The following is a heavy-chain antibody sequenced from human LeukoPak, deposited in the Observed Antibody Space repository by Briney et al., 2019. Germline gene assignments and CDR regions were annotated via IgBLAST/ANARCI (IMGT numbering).Heavy chain of an antibody. CDR1: GFTFSSYW. J-gene: IGHJ4*02. CDR2: IKQDGSDT. CDR3: ARGRYSSGWYPDYFDY. D-gene: IGHD6-19*01. Sequence: GGSLRLSCAASGFTFSSYWMSWVRQAPGTGLEGVANIKQDGSDTYYVDSVKGRFTISRDNSKNSLYLQMNSLRAEDTAVYYCARGRYSSGWYPDYFDYWGQGTLVTVSS. V-gene: IGHV3-7*03.